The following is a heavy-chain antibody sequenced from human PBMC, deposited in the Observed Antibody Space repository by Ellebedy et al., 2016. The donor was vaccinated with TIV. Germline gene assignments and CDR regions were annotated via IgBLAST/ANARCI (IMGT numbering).Heavy chain of an antibody. CDR2: IYTDDST. J-gene: IGHJ2*01. D-gene: IGHD3-10*02. Sequence: GGSLRLSCAASGFTFSDYYMNWVRQAPGKGPEWVSGIYTDDSTDYADSVKGRFTISRDNSKNTLYLQMNSLRTEDTAVYYCARASFYDVDLSGWYFDLWGRGTLITVSS. CDR3: ARASFYDVDLSGWYFDL. CDR1: GFTFSDYY. V-gene: IGHV3-66*01.